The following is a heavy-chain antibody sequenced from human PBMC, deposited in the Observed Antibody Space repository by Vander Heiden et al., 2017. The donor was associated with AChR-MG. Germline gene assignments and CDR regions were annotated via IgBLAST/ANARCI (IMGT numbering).Heavy chain of an antibody. CDR1: GGSINGYY. CDR3: ASLYSGYDSNGLDV. Sequence: QVQLQESGPGLVKSSETLSLTCPVSGGSINGYYWTWIRQTPGKGLEWIGYIYYSGSTKYNPSLKSRLTISKDTSKNQFSLKLSSVTAADSAVYYCASLYSGYDSNGLDVWGQGTMVTVSS. D-gene: IGHD5-12*01. CDR2: IYYSGST. V-gene: IGHV4-59*01. J-gene: IGHJ3*01.